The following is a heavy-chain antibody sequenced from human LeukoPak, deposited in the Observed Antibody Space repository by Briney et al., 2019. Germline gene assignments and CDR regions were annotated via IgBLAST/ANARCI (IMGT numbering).Heavy chain of an antibody. J-gene: IGHJ3*02. CDR2: IIPIFGTA. D-gene: IGHD6-13*01. CDR3: ARGIIAAAKGEDAFDI. CDR1: GGTFSSYA. Sequence: GASVKVSCKASGGTFSSYAISWVRQAPAQGLEWMGGIIPIFGTANYAQKFQGRVTITTDESTSTAYMELSSLRSEDTAVYYCARGIIAAAKGEDAFDIWGQGTMVTVSS. V-gene: IGHV1-69*05.